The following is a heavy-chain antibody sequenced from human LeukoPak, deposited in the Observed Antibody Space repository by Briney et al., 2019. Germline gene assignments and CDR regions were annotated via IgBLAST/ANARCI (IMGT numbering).Heavy chain of an antibody. Sequence: PSETLSLTCTVSGGSISSYYWSWIRQPPGKGLEWIGYIYYSGSTNYNPSLKSRVTISVDTSKNQFSLKLSSVTAADTAVYYCAREAVVAATNRFDPWGQGTLVTVSS. J-gene: IGHJ5*02. V-gene: IGHV4-59*01. CDR2: IYYSGST. CDR1: GGSISSYY. D-gene: IGHD2-15*01. CDR3: AREAVVAATNRFDP.